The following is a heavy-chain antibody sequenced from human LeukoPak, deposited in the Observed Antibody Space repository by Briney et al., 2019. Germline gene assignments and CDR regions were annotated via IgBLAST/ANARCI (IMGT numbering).Heavy chain of an antibody. CDR3: AKRDDSSGNLDAFDI. CDR1: GFTFSSYA. Sequence: GGSLRLSCAASGFTFSSYAMNWVRQAPGKGLEWVSAISGSGGSTYYADSVKGRFTISRDNSKNTLYLQMNSLRAEDTAVYYCAKRDDSSGNLDAFDIWGQGTMVTVSS. V-gene: IGHV3-23*01. D-gene: IGHD3-22*01. J-gene: IGHJ3*02. CDR2: ISGSGGST.